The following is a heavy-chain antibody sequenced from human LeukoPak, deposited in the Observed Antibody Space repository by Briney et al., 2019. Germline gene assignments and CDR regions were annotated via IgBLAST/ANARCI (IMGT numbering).Heavy chain of an antibody. J-gene: IGHJ4*02. Sequence: GGSLRLSCAASGFTLSSYSMNWVRQAPGKGLEWVSYISSSSSTIYYADSVKGRFTISRDNAKNSLCLQMNSLRAEDTAVYYCARAHDSSGYLQSDYWGQGTLVTVSS. CDR3: ARAHDSSGYLQSDY. D-gene: IGHD3-22*01. V-gene: IGHV3-48*04. CDR1: GFTLSSYS. CDR2: ISSSSSTI.